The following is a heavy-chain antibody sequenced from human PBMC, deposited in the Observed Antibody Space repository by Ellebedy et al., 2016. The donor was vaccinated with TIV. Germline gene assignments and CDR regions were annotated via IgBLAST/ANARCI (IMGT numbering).Heavy chain of an antibody. CDR1: GYTFSSYG. V-gene: IGHV1-2*02. Sequence: AASVKVSCKASGYTFSSYGINWVRQAPGQGLEWMGWINVNSGGTNYPQRFQGRVAMTRDTSISTAYMELSRLTSDDTAVYYCARDGGVGEDWFDPWGQGTQVTVSS. CDR2: INVNSGGT. J-gene: IGHJ5*02. CDR3: ARDGGVGEDWFDP. D-gene: IGHD3-10*01.